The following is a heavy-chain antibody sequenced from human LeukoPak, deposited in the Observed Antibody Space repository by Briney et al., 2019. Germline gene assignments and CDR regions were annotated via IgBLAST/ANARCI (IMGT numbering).Heavy chain of an antibody. CDR2: IYSGGST. J-gene: IGHJ6*02. Sequence: PGGSLRLSCAASGFIVSNNYMSWVRQAPGKGLEWVSVIYSGGSTYYADSVKGRFTISRDNSKNTVYLQMNSLRAEDTAVYYCAKDVLLWFGEFKTYGMDVWGQGTTVTVSS. CDR1: GFIVSNNY. D-gene: IGHD3-10*01. CDR3: AKDVLLWFGEFKTYGMDV. V-gene: IGHV3-53*01.